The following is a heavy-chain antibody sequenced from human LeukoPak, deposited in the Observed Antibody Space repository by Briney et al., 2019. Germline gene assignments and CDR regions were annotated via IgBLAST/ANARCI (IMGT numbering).Heavy chain of an antibody. CDR2: INSDGSST. CDR3: AKDNGVGAFDY. V-gene: IGHV3-74*01. D-gene: IGHD1-26*01. J-gene: IGHJ4*02. Sequence: GGSLRLSCAASGFTFSSHWMHWVRQAPGKGLVWVSRINSDGSSTSYADSVKGRFTISRDNAKNTLYLQMNSLRAEDTAVYYCAKDNGVGAFDYWGQGTLVTVSS. CDR1: GFTFSSHW.